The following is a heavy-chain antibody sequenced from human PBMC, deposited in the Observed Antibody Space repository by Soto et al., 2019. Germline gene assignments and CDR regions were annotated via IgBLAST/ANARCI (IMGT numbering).Heavy chain of an antibody. Sequence: ASVKVSCKASGYTFTSYGISWVRQAPGQGLEWMGWISAYNGNTNYAQKLQGRVTMTTDTSTSTAYMELRSLRSDDTAVYYCARGRMFTGCTTTTRRQDWFDPWGQGTLVTVS. J-gene: IGHJ5*02. D-gene: IGHD2-2*01. CDR2: ISAYNGNT. CDR3: ARGRMFTGCTTTTRRQDWFDP. CDR1: GYTFTSYG. V-gene: IGHV1-18*01.